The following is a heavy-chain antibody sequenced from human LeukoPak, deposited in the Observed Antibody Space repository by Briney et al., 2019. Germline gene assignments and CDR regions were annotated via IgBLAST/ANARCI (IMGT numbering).Heavy chain of an antibody. V-gene: IGHV1-2*02. D-gene: IGHD3-16*02. CDR1: GYTFTGYY. J-gene: IGHJ4*02. Sequence: ASVKVSCKASGYTFTGYYMHWVRQAPGQGLESIESINPNSGGTNYAQKFPGSVTMARDTSISTAYMQPTRLSSDDTDVYYCARAIMITFGGVIVDDYLGQGTLVTVSS. CDR2: INPNSGGT. CDR3: ARAIMITFGGVIVDDY.